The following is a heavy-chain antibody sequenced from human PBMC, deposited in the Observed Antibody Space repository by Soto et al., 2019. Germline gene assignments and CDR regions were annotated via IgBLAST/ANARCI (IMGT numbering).Heavy chain of an antibody. CDR3: ASDVSPGSGGYYLDAFDI. J-gene: IGHJ3*02. V-gene: IGHV3-7*05. Sequence: EVQLVESGGGLVQPGGSLRLSCAASGFAFGSSWMTWVRQAPGKGLEWVANIKGDGSAKSYLDSVRGRFTVSRDNAENSLFLQMNILRAEDTALYYCASDVSPGSGGYYLDAFDIWGQGTMVTVSS. CDR2: IKGDGSAK. CDR1: GFAFGSSW. D-gene: IGHD6-25*01.